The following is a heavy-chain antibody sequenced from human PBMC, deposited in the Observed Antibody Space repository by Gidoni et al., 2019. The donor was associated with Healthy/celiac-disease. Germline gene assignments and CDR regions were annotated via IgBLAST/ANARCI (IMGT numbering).Heavy chain of an antibody. CDR1: GGSFSGYY. J-gene: IGHJ4*02. CDR2: INHSGST. Sequence: QVQLQQWGAGLLKPSETLSLTCAVYGGSFSGYYWSWIRQPPGKGLEWIGEINHSGSTNYNPSLKSRVTISVDTSKNQFSLKLSSVTAADTAVYYWARARYRRGYSGYDRYYFDYWGQGTLVTVSS. CDR3: ARARYRRGYSGYDRYYFDY. V-gene: IGHV4-34*01. D-gene: IGHD5-12*01.